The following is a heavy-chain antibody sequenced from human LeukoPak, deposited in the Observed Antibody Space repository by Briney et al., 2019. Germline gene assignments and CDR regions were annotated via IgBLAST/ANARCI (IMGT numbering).Heavy chain of an antibody. CDR1: GFTFSSYA. CDR3: ASRPPRGATVTPGGWYFDL. CDR2: ISGSGGST. D-gene: IGHD4-17*01. V-gene: IGHV3-23*01. J-gene: IGHJ2*01. Sequence: GGSLRLSCAASGFTFSSYAMSWVRQAPGKGLEWVSAISGSGGSTYYADSVKGRFTISRDNSKNTLYLQMNSLRAEDTAVYYCASRPPRGATVTPGGWYFDLWGRGTLVTVS.